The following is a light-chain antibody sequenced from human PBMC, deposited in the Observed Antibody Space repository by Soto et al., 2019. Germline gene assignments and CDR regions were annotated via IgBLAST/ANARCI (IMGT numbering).Light chain of an antibody. CDR1: QSVTTNY. CDR2: AAS. V-gene: IGKV3-20*01. CDR3: QQYGRAPYT. Sequence: EILLTQSPGTLSLSPGERATLSCRASQSVTTNYLGGYQQKPGQAPMLLIYAASSRATGIPDRFSVSGSGKDFNLTVSRLEPEDVAVYYCQQYGRAPYTFGQGTNVEI. J-gene: IGKJ2*01.